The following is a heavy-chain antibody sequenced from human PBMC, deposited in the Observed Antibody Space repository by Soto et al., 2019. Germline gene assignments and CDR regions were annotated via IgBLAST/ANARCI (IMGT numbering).Heavy chain of an antibody. Sequence: PGGSLRLSCAASGFTFSSYAMSWVRQAPGKGLDWVSGLSASGGYTYYADSVKGRFTISRDNSKNTLYLQMNSLRAEDTAVYYCAKGPSSGWYYFDYWGQGTLVTVSS. V-gene: IGHV3-23*01. D-gene: IGHD6-19*01. CDR2: LSASGGYT. CDR1: GFTFSSYA. J-gene: IGHJ4*02. CDR3: AKGPSSGWYYFDY.